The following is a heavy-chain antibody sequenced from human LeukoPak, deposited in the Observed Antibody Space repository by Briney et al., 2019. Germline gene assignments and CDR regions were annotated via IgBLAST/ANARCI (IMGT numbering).Heavy chain of an antibody. CDR2: IYTSGST. Sequence: SETLSLTCTVSGGSISSGSYYWSWIRQPAGKGLEWIGRIYTSGSTNYNPSLKSRVTISVDTSKNQFSLKLSSVTAADTAVYYCARDSPSYSSSWYESWGQGTLVTVSS. CDR3: ARDSPSYSSSWYES. D-gene: IGHD6-13*01. J-gene: IGHJ5*01. CDR1: GGSISSGSYY. V-gene: IGHV4-61*02.